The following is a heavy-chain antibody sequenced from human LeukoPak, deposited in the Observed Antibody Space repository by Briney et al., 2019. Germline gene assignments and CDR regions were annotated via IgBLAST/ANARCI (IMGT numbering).Heavy chain of an antibody. CDR3: ARGVTTDYYYYYMDV. D-gene: IGHD4-11*01. CDR1: GGSISSSSYY. Sequence: SETLSLTCTVSGGSISSSSYYWGWIRQPPGKGLEWIGSIYYSGSTNYNPSLKSRVTISVDTSKNQFSLKLSSVTAADTAVYYCARGVTTDYYYYYMDVWGKGTTVTVSS. CDR2: IYYSGST. J-gene: IGHJ6*03. V-gene: IGHV4-39*07.